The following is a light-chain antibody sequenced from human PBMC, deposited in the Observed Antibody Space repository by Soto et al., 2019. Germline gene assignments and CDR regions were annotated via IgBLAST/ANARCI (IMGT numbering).Light chain of an antibody. V-gene: IGKV3-15*01. J-gene: IGKJ5*01. CDR1: QSVSST. CDR2: DAS. CDR3: QQYSNWPPAIT. Sequence: EIVMTQSPATLSVSPGERATLSCRASQSVSSTLAWYQQKPGQAPRLLIYDASTRATGIPARFSGSGSGTEFTLIISSLQSEDVALYYCQQYSNWPPAITFGQGTRLEIK.